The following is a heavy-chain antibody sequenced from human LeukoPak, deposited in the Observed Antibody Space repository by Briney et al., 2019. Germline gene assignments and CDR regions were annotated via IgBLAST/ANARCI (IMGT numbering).Heavy chain of an antibody. CDR3: ARGLGRIAVAALGY. CDR2: MNPNSGNT. D-gene: IGHD6-19*01. V-gene: IGHV1-8*01. Sequence: ASVKVSCKASGYTFTSYDINWVRQATGQGLEWMGWMNPNSGNTGYAQKFQGRDTMTRNTSISTAYMELSSLRSEDTAVYYCARGLGRIAVAALGYWGQGTLVTVSS. J-gene: IGHJ4*02. CDR1: GYTFTSYD.